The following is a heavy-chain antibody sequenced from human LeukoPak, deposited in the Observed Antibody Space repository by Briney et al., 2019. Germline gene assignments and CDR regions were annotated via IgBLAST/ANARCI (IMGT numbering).Heavy chain of an antibody. CDR2: IYYSGST. V-gene: IGHV4-39*01. CDR3: ARPRSSGWSNIYYFDY. Sequence: SETLSLTCTVSGGSISSYYWSWIRQPPGKGLEWIGSIYYSGSTYYNPSLKSRVTISVDTSKNQFSLKLSSVTAADTAVYYCARPRSSGWSNIYYFDYWGQGTLVTVSS. CDR1: GGSISSYY. D-gene: IGHD6-13*01. J-gene: IGHJ4*02.